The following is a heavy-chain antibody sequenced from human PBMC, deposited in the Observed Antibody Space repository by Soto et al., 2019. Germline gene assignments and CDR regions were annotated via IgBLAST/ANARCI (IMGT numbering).Heavy chain of an antibody. D-gene: IGHD3-3*01. CDR2: ISSSSSTI. J-gene: IGHJ3*02. V-gene: IGHV3-48*01. CDR1: GFTFSSYS. CDR3: ARRFVTIFGVVHRFASDI. Sequence: EVQLVESGGGLVQPGGSLRLSCAASGFTFSSYSMNWVRQAPGKGLEWVSYISSSSSTIYYADSVKGRFTISRDNAKNSLYLQKNSLRAEDTAVYYCARRFVTIFGVVHRFASDIWGQGTMVTVSS.